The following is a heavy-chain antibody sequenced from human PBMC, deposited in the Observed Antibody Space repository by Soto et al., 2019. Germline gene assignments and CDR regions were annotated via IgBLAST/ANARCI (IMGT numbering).Heavy chain of an antibody. CDR2: ITSSGSNT. CDR3: ATRMTTAPY. Sequence: QVQLVESGGGLVKPGGSLRLSCAASGFTFSGYNMSWIRQAPGKGLEWVSYITSSGSNTFDAESVKGRFTISRDNSKNTLYLQMNSLKAEDTAIYYCATRMTTAPYWGQGTLVTVSS. V-gene: IGHV3-11*04. D-gene: IGHD4-17*01. J-gene: IGHJ4*02. CDR1: GFTFSGYN.